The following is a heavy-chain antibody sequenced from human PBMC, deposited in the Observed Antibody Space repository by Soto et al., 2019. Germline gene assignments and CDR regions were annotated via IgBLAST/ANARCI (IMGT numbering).Heavy chain of an antibody. J-gene: IGHJ4*02. D-gene: IGHD3-10*01. Sequence: EEQLVESGGGLVQPGGSLRLSCAASGFSFSSYWMHWVRQAPGKGLVWVSHINSDGSSPTYADSVKGRFTISRDNAKNTLYLQMNSLRAEDSALYYCAREEGYGSGRYFDYWGLGTLVTVS. CDR2: INSDGSSP. CDR1: GFSFSSYW. CDR3: AREEGYGSGRYFDY. V-gene: IGHV3-74*01.